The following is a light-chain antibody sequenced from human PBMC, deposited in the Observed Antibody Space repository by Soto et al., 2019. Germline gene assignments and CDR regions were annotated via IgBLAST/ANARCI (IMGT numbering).Light chain of an antibody. CDR1: SSDVGTYKF. J-gene: IGLJ3*02. CDR2: EGT. CDR3: CSYAGTSFLV. Sequence: QSVLTQPASVSGSPGQSITISCTGTSSDVGTYKFVSWYQQHPGKVPTLMIHEGTKRPSGVSNRFSGSKSGNTATLTISGLQPEDEANCYCCSYAGTSFLVFGGGTKLTVL. V-gene: IGLV2-23*01.